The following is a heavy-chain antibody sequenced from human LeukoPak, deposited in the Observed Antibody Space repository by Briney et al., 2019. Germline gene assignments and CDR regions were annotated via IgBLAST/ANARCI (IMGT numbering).Heavy chain of an antibody. Sequence: GGSLRLSCAASGFTVSSNYMSWVRQAPGKGLEWVSVIYSGGSTYYADSVKGRFTISRDNSKNTLYLQMNSLRAEDTAVYYCARERFVYDFWRGYYETPADYYYYGMDVWGQGTTVTVSS. CDR3: ARERFVYDFWRGYYETPADYYYYGMDV. CDR2: IYSGGST. J-gene: IGHJ6*02. CDR1: GFTVSSNY. D-gene: IGHD3-3*01. V-gene: IGHV3-53*01.